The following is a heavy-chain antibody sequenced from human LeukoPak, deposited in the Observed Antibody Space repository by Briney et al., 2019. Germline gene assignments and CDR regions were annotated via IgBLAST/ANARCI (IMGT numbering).Heavy chain of an antibody. V-gene: IGHV1-2*02. CDR2: IYPNSGAT. Sequence: ASVKVSCKASGYTFTEYYMHWVRQAPGQGLEWMGWIYPNSGATIYAQKFQGRVTMNRDSSISTAYMAVSRLTYDDTEEYPCATTVSSGWYFHYWGQGTLVTVSS. CDR3: ATTVSSGWYFHY. J-gene: IGHJ4*02. D-gene: IGHD6-19*01. CDR1: GYTFTEYY.